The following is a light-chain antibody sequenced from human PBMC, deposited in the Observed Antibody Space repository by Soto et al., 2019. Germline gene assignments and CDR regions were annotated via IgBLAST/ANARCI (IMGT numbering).Light chain of an antibody. V-gene: IGLV1-36*01. CDR3: AAWDDRLKAVV. Sequence: QSVLTQPPSVSGAPRQTVTISCSGSNSNIGNYAVEWYQQLPGKAPKVVIYYDDLLPSGVSDRFSGSKSGTSASLAISGLQSEDEADYYGAAWDDRLKAVVFGGGTKLTVL. J-gene: IGLJ2*01. CDR1: NSNIGNYA. CDR2: YDD.